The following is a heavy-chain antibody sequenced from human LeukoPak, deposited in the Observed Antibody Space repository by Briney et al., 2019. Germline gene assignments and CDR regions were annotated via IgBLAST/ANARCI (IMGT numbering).Heavy chain of an antibody. D-gene: IGHD7-27*01. CDR2: INHSGST. Sequence: SETLSLTCAVYGGSFSGYYWSWIRQPPGKGLEWIGEINHSGSTNYNPSLKSRVTISVDKSKNQFSLKLSSVTAADTAVYYCARDGDPNAFDIWGQGTMVTVSS. V-gene: IGHV4-34*01. CDR3: ARDGDPNAFDI. J-gene: IGHJ3*02. CDR1: GGSFSGYY.